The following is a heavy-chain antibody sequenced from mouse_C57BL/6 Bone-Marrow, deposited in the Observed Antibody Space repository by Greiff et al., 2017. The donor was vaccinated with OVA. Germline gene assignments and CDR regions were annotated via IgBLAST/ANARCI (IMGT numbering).Heavy chain of an antibody. CDR1: GYSITSGYY. CDR2: ISYDGSN. D-gene: IGHD1-1*01. V-gene: IGHV3-6*01. J-gene: IGHJ3*01. CDR3: ARGNYYGSSRGTWFAY. Sequence: VQLQQSGPGLVQPSQSLSLTCSVTGYSITSGYYWNWIRQFPGNQLEWMGYISYDGSNNSNPSLTNRISITRDTSKNQFFLKLNSVTTEDTATYYCARGNYYGSSRGTWFAYWGQGTLVTVSA.